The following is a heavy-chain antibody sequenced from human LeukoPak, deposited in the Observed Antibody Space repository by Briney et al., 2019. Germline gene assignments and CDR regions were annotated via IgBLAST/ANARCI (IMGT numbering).Heavy chain of an antibody. J-gene: IGHJ4*02. V-gene: IGHV4-39*07. D-gene: IGHD2-15*01. Sequence: SETLSLTCTVSGGSISSSYYYWDWIRQPPGKGLEWIGSIYYSGSTYYNPSLKSRVTISVDTSKNQFSLKLSSVTAADTAVYYCAREPRSPGGRGRPFDFWGQGTLVTVSS. CDR3: AREPRSPGGRGRPFDF. CDR2: IYYSGST. CDR1: GGSISSSYYY.